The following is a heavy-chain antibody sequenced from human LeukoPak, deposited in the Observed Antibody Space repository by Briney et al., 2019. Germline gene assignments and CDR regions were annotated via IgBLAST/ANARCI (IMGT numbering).Heavy chain of an antibody. Sequence: ASVKVSCKASVYTFTGYYLHWMRQAPAQGLEWLGWINPNSGGTNPAQKSQGRGTMTRDTSISTAYMELSRLRSDDTAVYYCARGRTGDEYFFDHWGQGTLVTVSS. CDR3: ARGRTGDEYFFDH. CDR1: VYTFTGYY. D-gene: IGHD7-27*01. J-gene: IGHJ4*02. CDR2: INPNSGGT. V-gene: IGHV1-2*02.